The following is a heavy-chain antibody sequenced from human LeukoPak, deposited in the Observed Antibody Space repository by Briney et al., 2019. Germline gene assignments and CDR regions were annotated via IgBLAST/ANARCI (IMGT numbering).Heavy chain of an antibody. Sequence: GGSLRLSCAASGFTVSGNYISWVRQAPGKGLEWVSLISGDGTTYYADPVEGRFTISRDNSKNTVHLQMNSLRPEDAALYYCARDVPPYLTSPWGLDVWGQGTTVIVSS. CDR1: GFTVSGNY. CDR3: ARDVPPYLTSPWGLDV. V-gene: IGHV3-66*01. CDR2: ISGDGTT. D-gene: IGHD1-14*01. J-gene: IGHJ6*02.